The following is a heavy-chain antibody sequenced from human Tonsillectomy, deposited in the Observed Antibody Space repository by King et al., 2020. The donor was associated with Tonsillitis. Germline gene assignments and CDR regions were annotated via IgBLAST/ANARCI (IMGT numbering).Heavy chain of an antibody. Sequence: QLQESGPGLVTPSETLSLTCTVSGGSINSGSHYWGWIRQPPGKGLEWIGSVYYSGSTYSNMSLKTRVTISIDTSKNQFSLKLSSVTAADTAVYYCARHVEGFDAFHIWGQGTMVTVFS. V-gene: IGHV4-39*07. J-gene: IGHJ3*02. CDR2: VYYSGST. CDR1: GGSINSGSHY. CDR3: ARHVEGFDAFHI.